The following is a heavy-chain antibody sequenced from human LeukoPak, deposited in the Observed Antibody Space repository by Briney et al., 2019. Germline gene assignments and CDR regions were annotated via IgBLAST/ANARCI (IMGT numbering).Heavy chain of an antibody. Sequence: GASVKVSCKASGYTFTSYGISWVRQAPGQGLEWMGWISAYNGNTNYAQKLQGRVTMTTDTSTSTAYMELRSLRSDDTAVYYCAGDGELYSGSKGLFDIWGQGTMVTVSS. CDR3: AGDGELYSGSKGLFDI. CDR2: ISAYNGNT. V-gene: IGHV1-18*01. J-gene: IGHJ3*02. CDR1: GYTFTSYG. D-gene: IGHD1-26*01.